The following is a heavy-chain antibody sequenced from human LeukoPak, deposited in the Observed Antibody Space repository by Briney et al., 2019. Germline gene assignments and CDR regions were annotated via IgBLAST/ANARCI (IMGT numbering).Heavy chain of an antibody. J-gene: IGHJ4*02. D-gene: IGHD3-10*01. CDR3: ARETPYGSGSYPFDY. Sequence: SETLSLTCAVYGGSFSGYYWSWIRQPPGKGLEWIGEINHSGSTNYNPSLKSRVTISVDTSKKQFSLKLSSVTAADTAVYYCARETPYGSGSYPFDYWGRGILVTVSS. CDR1: GGSFSGYY. V-gene: IGHV4-34*01. CDR2: INHSGST.